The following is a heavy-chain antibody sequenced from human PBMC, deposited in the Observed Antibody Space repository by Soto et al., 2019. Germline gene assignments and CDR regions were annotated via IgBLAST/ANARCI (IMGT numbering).Heavy chain of an antibody. CDR2: IDPSDSYA. CDR1: GYSFTSFW. D-gene: IGHD5-12*01. V-gene: IGHV5-10-1*01. CDR3: ARLERYTGYELHFDY. J-gene: IGHJ4*02. Sequence: GESLKISCKGSGYSFTSFWISWVRQMPGKGLEWMGRIDPSDSYASYSPSFQGHVTISADKSISTAYLQWSSLKASDTAMYYCARLERYTGYELHFDYWGQGTLVTVS.